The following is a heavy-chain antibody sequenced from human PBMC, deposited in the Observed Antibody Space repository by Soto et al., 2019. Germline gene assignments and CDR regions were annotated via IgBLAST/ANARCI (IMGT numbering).Heavy chain of an antibody. V-gene: IGHV1-18*01. CDR2: ISAYNGNT. Sequence: EASVKVSCKASGYTFTSYGISWVRQAPGQGLEWMGWISAYNGNTNYAQKLQGRVTMTTDTSTSKAYMELRSLRSDDTAVYYWGRGGRGWNSYGNSMDVWGQGTTVTVSS. J-gene: IGHJ6*02. D-gene: IGHD1-7*01. CDR1: GYTFTSYG. CDR3: GRGGRGWNSYGNSMDV.